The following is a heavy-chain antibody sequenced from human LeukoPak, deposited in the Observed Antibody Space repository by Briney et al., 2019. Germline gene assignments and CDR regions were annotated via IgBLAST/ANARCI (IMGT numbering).Heavy chain of an antibody. CDR1: GFTLSSYA. CDR3: AKGEYGSGRYYFDY. J-gene: IGHJ4*02. D-gene: IGHD3-10*01. V-gene: IGHV3-9*01. CDR2: ISWNSGNI. Sequence: SLRLSCAASGFTLSSYAMTWVRQAPGRGLEWVSGISWNSGNIDYADSVKGRFTISRDNAKNSLYLQMNSLRTEDTALYYCAKGEYGSGRYYFDYWGQGTLVTVSS.